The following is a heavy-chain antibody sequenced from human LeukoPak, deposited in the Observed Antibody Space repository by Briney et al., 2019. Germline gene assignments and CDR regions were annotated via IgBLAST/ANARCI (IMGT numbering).Heavy chain of an antibody. CDR3: GREDEAYCGGDCSPSY. D-gene: IGHD2-21*02. Sequence: VASVKVSCKASGYTFTSYYMHWVRQAPGQGLEWMGIINPSGGSTSYAQKFQGRVTMTRDTSTSTVYMELSSLRSEDTAVYYCGREDEAYCGGDCSPSYWGQGTLVTVSS. J-gene: IGHJ4*02. V-gene: IGHV1-46*01. CDR2: INPSGGST. CDR1: GYTFTSYY.